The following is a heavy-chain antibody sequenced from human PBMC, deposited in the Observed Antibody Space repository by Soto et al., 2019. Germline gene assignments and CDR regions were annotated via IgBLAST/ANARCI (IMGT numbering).Heavy chain of an antibody. Sequence: PGGSLRLSCAASGFTFSSYWMIWVRQAPGKGLEWVANIKQDGSEKYYVGSVKGRFTISRDNAKNSLYLQMNSLRAEDTALYYCARGVRWLQFVFDYWGQGTLVTVSS. CDR2: IKQDGSEK. CDR3: ARGVRWLQFVFDY. CDR1: GFTFSSYW. J-gene: IGHJ4*02. V-gene: IGHV3-7*03. D-gene: IGHD5-12*01.